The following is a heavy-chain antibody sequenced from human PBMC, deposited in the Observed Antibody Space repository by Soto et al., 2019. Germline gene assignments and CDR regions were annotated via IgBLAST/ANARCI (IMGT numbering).Heavy chain of an antibody. CDR1: GFTFSNYW. D-gene: IGHD3-10*01. Sequence: EVQLVESGGGLVQPGGSLRLSCAASGFTFSNYWMSWVRQTPGKGLECVANIKQDGSEEYYVDSVKGRFTISRDNAKNSRYLQMNSLRAENTAVYYCARARLTVVRGVISPYGMDVWGQGTTVTVSS. CDR2: IKQDGSEE. J-gene: IGHJ6*02. CDR3: ARARLTVVRGVISPYGMDV. V-gene: IGHV3-7*01.